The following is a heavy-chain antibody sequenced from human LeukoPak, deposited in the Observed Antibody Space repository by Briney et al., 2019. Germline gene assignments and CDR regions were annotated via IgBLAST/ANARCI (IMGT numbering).Heavy chain of an antibody. J-gene: IGHJ4*02. Sequence: GASVKVSCKASGYTFTSYYMHWVRQAPGQGLEWLGWISAYNGHTNYAQKFQGRVTMTTDTSTSTVYMELRSLRYDDTAVYYCARSGHRRYYYASGPDYWGQGTLVTVSS. D-gene: IGHD3-10*01. CDR3: ARSGHRRYYYASGPDY. CDR1: GYTFTSYY. V-gene: IGHV1-18*04. CDR2: ISAYNGHT.